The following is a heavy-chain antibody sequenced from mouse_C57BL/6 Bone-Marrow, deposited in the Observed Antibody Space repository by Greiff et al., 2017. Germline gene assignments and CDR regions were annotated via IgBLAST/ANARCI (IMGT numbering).Heavy chain of an antibody. Sequence: EVMLVESGGDLVKPGGSLKLSCAASGFTFSSYGMSWVRQTPDKRLEWVATISSGGSYTYYPDSVKGRFTISRDNAKNTLYLQMSSLKSEDTAMYYCARLGRSLFAYWGQGTLVTVSA. CDR2: ISSGGSYT. J-gene: IGHJ3*01. V-gene: IGHV5-6*02. CDR3: ARLGRSLFAY. CDR1: GFTFSSYG.